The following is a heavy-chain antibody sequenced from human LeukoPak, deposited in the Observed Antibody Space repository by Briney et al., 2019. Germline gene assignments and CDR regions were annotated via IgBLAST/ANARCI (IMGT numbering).Heavy chain of an antibody. CDR2: IRYDGSNK. V-gene: IGHV3-30*02. CDR3: AKEGCTNGVCYTGPFDY. CDR1: GFTFSSYG. D-gene: IGHD2-8*01. J-gene: IGHJ4*02. Sequence: GGSLRLSCAASGFTFSSYGMHWVRQAPGKGLEWVAFIRYDGSNKYYADSVKGRFTISRDNSKNTLYLQMNSLRAEDTAVYYCAKEGCTNGVCYTGPFDYWGQGTLVTVSS.